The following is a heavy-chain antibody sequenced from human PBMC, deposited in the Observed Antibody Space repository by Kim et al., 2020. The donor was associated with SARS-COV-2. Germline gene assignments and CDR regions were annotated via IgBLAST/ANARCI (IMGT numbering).Heavy chain of an antibody. J-gene: IGHJ4*02. CDR1: GFTFANVW. Sequence: GGSLRLSCAASGFTFANVWMTWVRQAPGKGLEWVGRIKSKADGGTTHYAAPVKGRFTISRDDSRNTVYLQMDSLKIDDTGVYYCSSGAVSYRSGHWGQGTLVTVSS. V-gene: IGHV3-15*01. D-gene: IGHD6-25*01. CDR2: IKSKADGGTT. CDR3: SSGAVSYRSGH.